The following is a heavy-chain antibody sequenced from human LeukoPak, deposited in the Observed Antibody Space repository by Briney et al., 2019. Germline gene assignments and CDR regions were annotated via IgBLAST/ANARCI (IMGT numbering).Heavy chain of an antibody. D-gene: IGHD3-10*01. CDR3: ARTGNYYGSGTYYTPFDY. CDR2: IKQDGSEK. CDR1: GFTFSSYW. V-gene: IGHV3-7*01. J-gene: IGHJ4*02. Sequence: GGSLRLSCAASGFTFSSYWMSWVRQAPGKGLEWVANIKQDGSEKYYVDSVKGRFTISRDNAKNSLYLQMNSLRAEDTAVYYCARTGNYYGSGTYYTPFDYWGQGTLVTVSS.